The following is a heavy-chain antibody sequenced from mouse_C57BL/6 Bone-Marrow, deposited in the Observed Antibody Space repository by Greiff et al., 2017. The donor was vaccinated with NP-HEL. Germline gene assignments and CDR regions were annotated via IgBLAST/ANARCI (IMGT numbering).Heavy chain of an antibody. CDR1: GFTFSDYY. J-gene: IGHJ2*01. D-gene: IGHD1-1*01. CDR3: ARGLSTKGYFDY. CDR2: INYDGSST. Sequence: EVQLVESEGGLVQPGSSMKLSCTASGFTFSDYYMAWVRQVPEKGLEWVANINYDGSSTYYLDSLKSRFIISRDNAKNILYLQMSSLKSEDTATYYCARGLSTKGYFDYWGQGTTLTVSS. V-gene: IGHV5-16*01.